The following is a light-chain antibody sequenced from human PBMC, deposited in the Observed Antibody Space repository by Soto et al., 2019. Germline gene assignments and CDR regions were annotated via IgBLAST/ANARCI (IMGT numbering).Light chain of an antibody. CDR2: EVS. CDR1: SSDVGGYNY. J-gene: IGLJ2*01. Sequence: QSALTQPPSASGSPGQSVTIPCTGTSSDVGGYNYVSWYQQHPGKAPKVMIYEVSKRPSGVPDRFSGSKSGNTASLTVSGLQAEDEADYYCSSYAGSNTVVFGGGTKLTVL. V-gene: IGLV2-8*01. CDR3: SSYAGSNTVV.